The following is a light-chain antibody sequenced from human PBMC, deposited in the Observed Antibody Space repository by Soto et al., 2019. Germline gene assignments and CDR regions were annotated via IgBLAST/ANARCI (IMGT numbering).Light chain of an antibody. CDR2: GNS. Sequence: QSVLTQPPSVSGAPGQRVTISCTGSSSNIGAGYDVHWYQHLPGTAPKLLIYGNSIRPSGVPDRFSGSKSGTSASLAITGLRAEDEADYYCQSYDSSLSVVFGGGTKLTVL. V-gene: IGLV1-40*01. J-gene: IGLJ2*01. CDR3: QSYDSSLSVV. CDR1: SSNIGAGYD.